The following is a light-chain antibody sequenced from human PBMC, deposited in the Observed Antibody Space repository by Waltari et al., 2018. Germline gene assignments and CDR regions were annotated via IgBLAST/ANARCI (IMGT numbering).Light chain of an antibody. V-gene: IGLV3-25*03. J-gene: IGLJ2*01. CDR1: ALPKQY. CDR2: KDR. Sequence: SYELPQPPSVSVSPGQPARITCPGDALPKQYVYWYQQKSGQAPTLVMYKDRERPSGIPERFSGSSSGTTVTLTISGVQAEDEADYYCQSGDNSGTNRVLFGGGTKLTVL. CDR3: QSGDNSGTNRVL.